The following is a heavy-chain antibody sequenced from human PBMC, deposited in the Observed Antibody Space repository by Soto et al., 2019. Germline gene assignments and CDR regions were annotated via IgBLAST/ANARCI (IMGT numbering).Heavy chain of an antibody. D-gene: IGHD2-15*01. Sequence: EVQLVESGGGLVQPGGSLKLSCAASGFTFSGSAMHWVRQASGKGLEWVGRIRSKANSYATAYAASVKGRFTISRDDSKNTAYLQMNSLKTEDTAVYYCTRPSQGGGSCDDYWGQGTLVTVSS. J-gene: IGHJ4*02. CDR3: TRPSQGGGSCDDY. CDR2: IRSKANSYAT. V-gene: IGHV3-73*01. CDR1: GFTFSGSA.